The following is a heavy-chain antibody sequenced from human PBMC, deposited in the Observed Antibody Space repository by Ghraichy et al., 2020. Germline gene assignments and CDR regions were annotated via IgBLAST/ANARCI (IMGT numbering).Heavy chain of an antibody. D-gene: IGHD3-22*01. CDR3: ARCGVVGISDFDY. J-gene: IGHJ4*02. Sequence: GGSLRLSCAASGFTFSSYSMNWVRQAPGKGLEWVSYISSSSSTIYYADSVKGRFTISRDNAKNSLYLQMNSLRAEDTAVYYCARCGVVGISDFDYWGQGTLVTVSS. CDR1: GFTFSSYS. CDR2: ISSSSSTI. V-gene: IGHV3-48*04.